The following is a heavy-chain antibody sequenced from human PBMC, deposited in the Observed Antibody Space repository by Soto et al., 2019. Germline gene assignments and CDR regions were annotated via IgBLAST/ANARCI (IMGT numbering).Heavy chain of an antibody. V-gene: IGHV3-30*03. CDR2: ISYDGSNK. J-gene: IGHJ3*02. CDR1: GFTFSSYG. D-gene: IGHD3-22*01. Sequence: GGSLRLSCAASGFTFSSYGMHWVRQAPGKGLEWVAVISYDGSNKYYADSVKGRFTISRDNSKNTLYPQMNSLRAEDTAVYYCIISRYDSSGYRNDAFDIWGQGTMVTVSS. CDR3: IISRYDSSGYRNDAFDI.